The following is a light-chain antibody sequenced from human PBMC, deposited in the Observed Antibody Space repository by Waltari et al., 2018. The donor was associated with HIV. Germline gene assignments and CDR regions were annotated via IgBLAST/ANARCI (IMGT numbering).Light chain of an antibody. J-gene: IGLJ2*01. CDR1: NSNIGAGYV. Sequence: QSVLTQPPSVSGAPGQRVTISCTGSNSNIGAGYVAHWYQQLPGSAPKLLMFDNRKRPSGVPDRFSGSKSGTSASLVITGLQAADEAVYYCQSYDNSLSNVVFGGGTKLIVL. CDR3: QSYDNSLSNVV. V-gene: IGLV1-40*01. CDR2: DNR.